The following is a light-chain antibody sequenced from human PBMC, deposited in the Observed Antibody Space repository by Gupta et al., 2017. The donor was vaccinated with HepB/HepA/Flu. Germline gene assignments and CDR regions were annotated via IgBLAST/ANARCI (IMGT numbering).Light chain of an antibody. CDR3: QQYNNWPPGVLVT. V-gene: IGKV3-15*01. Sequence: EIVMTQSPATLSVSPGERATLSCRASQSVSSNLAWYQQKPGQAPRLLIYGASTRATGIPARFSGSGSGTEFTLTISSLQSEDFAVYYCQQYNNWPPGVLVTFGPGTKVDIK. J-gene: IGKJ3*01. CDR2: GAS. CDR1: QSVSSN.